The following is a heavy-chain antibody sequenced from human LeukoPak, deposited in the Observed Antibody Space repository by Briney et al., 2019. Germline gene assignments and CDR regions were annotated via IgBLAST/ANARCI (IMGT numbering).Heavy chain of an antibody. J-gene: IGHJ4*02. CDR3: ARSTITRGELFFDY. D-gene: IGHD5/OR15-5a*01. V-gene: IGHV3-30*03. CDR2: ISYDESNK. CDR1: GFTFSTYG. Sequence: GRSLRLSCAASGFTFSTYGMHWVRQAPGKGLEWVAVISYDESNKYYADSVKGRFTISRDNSKNMLYLQMNSLRAEDTAVYYCARSTITRGELFFDYWGQGTLVTVSS.